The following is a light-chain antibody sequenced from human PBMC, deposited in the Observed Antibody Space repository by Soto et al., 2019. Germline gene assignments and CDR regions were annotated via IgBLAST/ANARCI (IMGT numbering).Light chain of an antibody. CDR2: EGS. V-gene: IGLV2-23*01. Sequence: QSALTQPASVSGSPGQSITISCTGTSSDVGNYNPVSWYQQHPGKAPKLMIYEGSKRPSGVSNRFSGSKSGNTASLTISILQAEDEADYYCCSYAGSSTYVFGTGTKVTVL. J-gene: IGLJ1*01. CDR1: SSDVGNYNP. CDR3: CSYAGSSTYV.